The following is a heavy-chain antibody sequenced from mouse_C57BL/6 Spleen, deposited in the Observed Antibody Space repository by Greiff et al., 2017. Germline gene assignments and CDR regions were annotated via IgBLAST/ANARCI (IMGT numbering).Heavy chain of an antibody. V-gene: IGHV1-80*01. Sequence: VQLQQSGAELVKPGASVKISCKASGYAFSSYWMNWVKQRPGKGLEWIGQIYPGDGDTNYNGKFKGKATLTADKSSSTAYMQLSSLTSEDSAVYFCARSRAFPYAMDYWGQGTSVTVSS. CDR3: ARSRAFPYAMDY. D-gene: IGHD6-1*01. J-gene: IGHJ4*01. CDR1: GYAFSSYW. CDR2: IYPGDGDT.